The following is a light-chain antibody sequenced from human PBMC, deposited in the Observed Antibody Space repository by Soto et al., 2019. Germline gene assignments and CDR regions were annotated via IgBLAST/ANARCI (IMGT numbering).Light chain of an antibody. CDR2: DAS. J-gene: IGKJ1*01. V-gene: IGKV3-20*01. Sequence: EIVFTQSPGTLSFSPGERATLSCRASQSVRNNYLAWYQQKLGQAPRVLIYDASSRATGIPDRFSGSGSGTDFTLTISRLEPEDFAVYYCQQSGSSAWTLGQGTKVDIK. CDR1: QSVRNNY. CDR3: QQSGSSAWT.